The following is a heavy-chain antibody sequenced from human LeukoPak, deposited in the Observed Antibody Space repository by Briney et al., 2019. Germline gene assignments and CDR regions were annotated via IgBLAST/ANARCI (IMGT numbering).Heavy chain of an antibody. Sequence: SETLSLTCTASGGSVNSDSYYWTWIRQPPGKGLEWIGYISYSGSTYYSPSLKSRVTISVDTSKTQFSLRLSFVTAADTAVYYCAREEIFGVVISWGQGTLSPSPQ. J-gene: IGHJ5*02. CDR3: AREEIFGVVIS. CDR2: ISYSGST. CDR1: GGSVNSDSYY. V-gene: IGHV4-31*03. D-gene: IGHD3-3*01.